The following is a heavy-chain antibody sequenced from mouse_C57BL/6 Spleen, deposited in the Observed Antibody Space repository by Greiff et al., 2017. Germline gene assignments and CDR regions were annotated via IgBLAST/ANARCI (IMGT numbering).Heavy chain of an antibody. CDR1: GYSITSGYY. D-gene: IGHD1-1*01. CDR3: ARGGITTVMDY. J-gene: IGHJ4*01. V-gene: IGHV3-6*01. Sequence: EVKLMESGPGLVKPSQSLSLTCSVTGYSITSGYYWNWIRQFPGNKLEWMGYISYDGSNNYNPSLKNRISITRYTSKNQFFLKLNSVTTEDTATYYCARGGITTVMDYWGQGTSVTVSS. CDR2: ISYDGSN.